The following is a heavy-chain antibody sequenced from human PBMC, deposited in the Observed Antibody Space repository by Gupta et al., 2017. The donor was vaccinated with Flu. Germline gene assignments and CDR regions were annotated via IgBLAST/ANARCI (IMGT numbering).Heavy chain of an antibody. CDR1: GGSTKSASYY. V-gene: IGHV4-61*02. CDR3: ARVVVEVPRTDYIDY. J-gene: IGHJ4*02. Sequence: QVQLQESGPGLVKPSETLSLTCTVSGGSTKSASYYWSWVRQPAGKGLEWIGRVYSSGGTNYNPSLRSRVAISVDTSKNQFSLRLSSVTAADTAVYYCARVVVEVPRTDYIDYWGQGTLVTVAS. D-gene: IGHD2-21*01. CDR2: VYSSGGT.